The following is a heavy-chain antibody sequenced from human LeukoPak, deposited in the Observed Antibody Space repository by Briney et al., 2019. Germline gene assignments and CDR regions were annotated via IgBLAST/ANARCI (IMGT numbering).Heavy chain of an antibody. Sequence: PSETLSLTCTVSGVSISSYYWSWIRQPAGKGLEWIGHIYTSGSTNYNPSLKSRVTMSVDTSKNQFSLKLSSVTAADTAVYYCARGTTLIRLGELSLYRWSGYFDYWGQGTLVTVSS. CDR3: ARGTTLIRLGELSLYRWSGYFDY. CDR2: IYTSGST. V-gene: IGHV4-4*07. J-gene: IGHJ4*02. CDR1: GVSISSYY. D-gene: IGHD3-16*02.